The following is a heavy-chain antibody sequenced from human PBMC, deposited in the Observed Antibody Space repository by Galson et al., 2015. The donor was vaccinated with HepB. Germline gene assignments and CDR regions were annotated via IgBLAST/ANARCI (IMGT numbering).Heavy chain of an antibody. D-gene: IGHD6-25*01. J-gene: IGHJ3*02. Sequence: SVKVSCKASGGTFSSYAISWVRQAPGQGLEWMGRIIPILGIANYAQKFQGRVTIPADKSTSTAYMELSSLRSEDTAVYYCARAAAANDAFDIWGQGTMVTVSS. CDR3: ARAAAANDAFDI. CDR1: GGTFSSYA. V-gene: IGHV1-69*04. CDR2: IIPILGIA.